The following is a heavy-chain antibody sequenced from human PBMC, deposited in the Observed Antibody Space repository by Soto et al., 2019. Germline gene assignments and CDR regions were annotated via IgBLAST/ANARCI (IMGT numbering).Heavy chain of an antibody. CDR2: VTAGGSGT. Sequence: GGSLRLSCAASGFTFSNYGVSWVRQAPGKGLEWVSAVTAGGSGTYYADSVKGRFTISRDNSKNTVHLQMNSLRAEDTALYYCARGRSTVTMRSPSDYWGQGTLVTVSS. CDR1: GFTFSNYG. CDR3: ARGRSTVTMRSPSDY. D-gene: IGHD4-17*01. J-gene: IGHJ4*02. V-gene: IGHV3-23*01.